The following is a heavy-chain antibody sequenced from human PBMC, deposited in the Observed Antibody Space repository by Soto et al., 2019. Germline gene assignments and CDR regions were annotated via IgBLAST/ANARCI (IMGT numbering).Heavy chain of an antibody. CDR1: GYSFMTYG. J-gene: IGHJ6*02. CDR2: INPGSGDT. Sequence: GASVKVSCKASGYSFMTYGVQWVRQAPGQGLEWMGWINPGSGDTKYSQKFQGRVTITADESTSTAYMELSSLRSEDTAVYYCASSMVRDYYYYYGMDVWGQGTTVTVSS. D-gene: IGHD3-10*01. V-gene: IGHV1-3*01. CDR3: ASSMVRDYYYYYGMDV.